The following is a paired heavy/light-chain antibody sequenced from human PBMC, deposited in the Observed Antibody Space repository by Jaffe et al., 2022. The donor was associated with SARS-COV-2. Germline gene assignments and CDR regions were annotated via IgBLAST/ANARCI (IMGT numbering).Heavy chain of an antibody. J-gene: IGHJ4*02. Sequence: QVHLQESGPGLVKPSETLSLTCTVSGGSISGYHWTWIRQPPGKGLEWIGYIDDNGRSKYNPSLKGRVTISVDRSRNQFSLEVPSVTAADTALYYCARVLSHGSSDHWGQGTLVTVSS. D-gene: IGHD5-12*01. CDR2: IDDNGRS. CDR1: GGSISGYH. CDR3: ARVLSHGSSDH. V-gene: IGHV4-59*01.
Light chain of an antibody. V-gene: IGKV2-28*01. J-gene: IGKJ2*01. CDR2: LGS. CDR1: QSLLHSDGYKY. Sequence: DIVMTQSPLSLPVTPGEPASISCRSSQSLLHSDGYKYLDWYLQKPGQSPQLLIYLGSNRASGVPDRFSGSGSGTDFTLKISRVEAEDVGVYFCMQALQTPYTFGQGTKLEIK. CDR3: MQALQTPYT.